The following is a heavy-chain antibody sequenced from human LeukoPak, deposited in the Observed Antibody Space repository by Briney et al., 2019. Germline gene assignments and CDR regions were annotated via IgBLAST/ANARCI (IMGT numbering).Heavy chain of an antibody. Sequence: PGGSLRLSCAASGFTFSSYGMHWVRQAPGKGLEWVAVMSYDGSNKYYADSVKGRFTISRDNSKNTLHLQMNSLRAEDTAVYYCAKDLRQWLVHSYFDYWGQGTLVTVSS. J-gene: IGHJ4*02. CDR2: MSYDGSNK. D-gene: IGHD6-19*01. V-gene: IGHV3-30*18. CDR3: AKDLRQWLVHSYFDY. CDR1: GFTFSSYG.